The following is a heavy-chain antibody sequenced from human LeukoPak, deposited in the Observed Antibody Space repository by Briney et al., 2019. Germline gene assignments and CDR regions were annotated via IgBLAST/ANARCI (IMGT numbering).Heavy chain of an antibody. CDR2: IRDDGSTR. D-gene: IGHD3-16*01. J-gene: IGHJ4*02. CDR3: AKVPHSWGLFDS. V-gene: IGHV3-30*02. CDR1: GFTFSRYG. Sequence: GGSLRLSCAASGFTFSRYGLHWVRQAPGKGLEWVAFIRDDGSTRYYADSVKGRFTVSRDNPKNTLYLQMDSLKTEDTAVYYCAKVPHSWGLFDSWGQGTLVTVSS.